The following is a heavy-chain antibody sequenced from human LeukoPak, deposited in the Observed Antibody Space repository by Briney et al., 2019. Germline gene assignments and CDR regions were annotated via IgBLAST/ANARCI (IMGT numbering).Heavy chain of an antibody. CDR3: ARDGNREGLVGATYRGNYYYYMDV. CDR1: GYTFTSYY. J-gene: IGHJ6*03. D-gene: IGHD1-26*01. V-gene: IGHV1-46*01. CDR2: INPSGGST. Sequence: VASVKVSCKASGYTFTSYYMHWVRQAPGQGLEWMGIINPSGGSTSYAQKFQGRVTMTRDMSTSTVYMELSSLRSEDTAVYYCARDGNREGLVGATYRGNYYYYMDVWGKGTTVTVSS.